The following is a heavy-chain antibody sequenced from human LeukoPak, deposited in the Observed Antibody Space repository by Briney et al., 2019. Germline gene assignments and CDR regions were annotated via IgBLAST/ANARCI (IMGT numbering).Heavy chain of an antibody. CDR1: GVTFSNHA. V-gene: IGHV3-23*01. J-gene: IGHJ4*02. CDR2: ITGSGGST. CDR3: ATRPASETYYAVFDY. Sequence: PGGSLRLSRAASGVTFSNHAMSWVRQAPGKGLEWVSGITGSGGSTYHAESVKDRFTISRDNSKNTLYLEMNSLRAEDTAVYFCATRPASETYYAVFDYWGQGTLVTVSS. D-gene: IGHD1-26*01.